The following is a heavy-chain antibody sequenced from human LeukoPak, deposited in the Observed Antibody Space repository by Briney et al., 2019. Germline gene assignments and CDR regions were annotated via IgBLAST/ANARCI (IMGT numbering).Heavy chain of an antibody. CDR1: GFTFSTYS. J-gene: IGHJ4*02. CDR3: ARGVDSSSSGFDY. CDR2: IDTSGTYI. D-gene: IGHD6-6*01. Sequence: TGGSLRLSCAASGFTFSTYSMNWVRQAPGKGLEWVSFIDTSGTYIYYGESMKGRFTISRDNAKNSLYLQMNSLRAEDTAVYYCARGVDSSSSGFDYWGQGTLVTVSS. V-gene: IGHV3-21*01.